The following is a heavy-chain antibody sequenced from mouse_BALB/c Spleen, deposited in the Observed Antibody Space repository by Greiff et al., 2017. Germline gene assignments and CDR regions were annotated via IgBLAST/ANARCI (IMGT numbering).Heavy chain of an antibody. V-gene: IGHV3-6*02. J-gene: IGHJ3*01. D-gene: IGHD1-1*01. CDR1: GYSITSGYY. CDR2: ISYDGSN. Sequence: EVQLQQSGPGLVKPSQSLSLTCSVTGYSITSGYYWNWIRQFPGNKLEWMGYISYDGSNNYNPSLKNRISITRDTSKNQFFLKLNSVTTEDTATYYCSYYYGSSYGFAYWGQGTLVTVSA. CDR3: SYYYGSSYGFAY.